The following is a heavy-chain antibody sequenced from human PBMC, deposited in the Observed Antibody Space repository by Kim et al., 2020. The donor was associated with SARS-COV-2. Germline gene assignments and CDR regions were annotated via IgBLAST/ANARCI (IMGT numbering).Heavy chain of an antibody. Sequence: GGSLRLSCAASGFTFSSYGMHWVRQAPGKGLEWVAVISYDGSNKYYADSVKGRFTISRDNSKNTLYLQMNSLRAEDTAVYYCAKIPSTLRFDYYDSSGSPDVWGQGTTVTVSS. CDR2: ISYDGSNK. J-gene: IGHJ6*02. D-gene: IGHD3-22*01. CDR3: AKIPSTLRFDYYDSSGSPDV. V-gene: IGHV3-30*18. CDR1: GFTFSSYG.